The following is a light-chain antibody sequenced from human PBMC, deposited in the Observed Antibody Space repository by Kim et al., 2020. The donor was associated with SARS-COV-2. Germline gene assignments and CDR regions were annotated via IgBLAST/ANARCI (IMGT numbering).Light chain of an antibody. CDR3: QQYGSSRT. CDR2: GAS. J-gene: IGKJ1*01. CDR1: RSVSSSY. Sequence: FSPGDRATLSCRASRSVSSSYLAWYQQNPGQAPRLLIYGASSRATGIPDRFSGSGSGTDFTLTISRLEPEDFAVYYCQQYGSSRTFGQGTKVDIK. V-gene: IGKV3-20*01.